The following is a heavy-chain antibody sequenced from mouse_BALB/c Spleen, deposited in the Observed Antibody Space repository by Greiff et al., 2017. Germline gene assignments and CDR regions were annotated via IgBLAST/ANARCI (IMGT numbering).Heavy chain of an antibody. J-gene: IGHJ2*01. CDR1: GFTFSNYW. Sequence: EVMLVESGGGLVQPGGSMKLSCVASGFTFSNYWMNWVRQSPEKGLEWVAEIRLKSNNYATHYAESVKGRFTISRDDSKSSVYLQMNNLRAEDTGIYYCTRGMITTEFDYWGQGTTLTVSS. CDR2: IRLKSNNYAT. D-gene: IGHD2-4*01. CDR3: TRGMITTEFDY. V-gene: IGHV6-6*02.